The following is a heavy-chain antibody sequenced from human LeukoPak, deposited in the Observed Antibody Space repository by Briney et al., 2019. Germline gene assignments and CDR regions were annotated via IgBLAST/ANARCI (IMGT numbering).Heavy chain of an antibody. J-gene: IGHJ5*02. CDR1: GFTFSSYA. V-gene: IGHV3-23*01. CDR2: ISGSGGST. Sequence: PGGSLRLSCAASGFTFSSYAMSWVRQAPGKGLEWVSAISGSGGSTYYADSVKGRFTISRDNAKNSLHLQMNSLRAEDTAVYYCARSYDSSDYGYNWFDPWGQGTLVTVSS. CDR3: ARSYDSSDYGYNWFDP. D-gene: IGHD3-22*01.